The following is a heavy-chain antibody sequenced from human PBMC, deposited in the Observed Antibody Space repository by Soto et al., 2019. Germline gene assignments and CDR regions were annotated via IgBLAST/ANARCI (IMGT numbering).Heavy chain of an antibody. J-gene: IGHJ5*02. CDR2: IYYSGST. CDR1: GGAISSYY. D-gene: IGHD6-13*01. CDR3: ARDYIAAAGTVGWFDP. V-gene: IGHV4-59*01. Sequence: QVQLQESGPGLVKPSETLSLTCTVSGGAISSYYWSWIRQPPGKGLEWIGYIYYSGSTNYNPSLKRRVTISVDTSKNQLSLKLSSVTAADTAVYYCARDYIAAAGTVGWFDPWGQGTLVTVSS.